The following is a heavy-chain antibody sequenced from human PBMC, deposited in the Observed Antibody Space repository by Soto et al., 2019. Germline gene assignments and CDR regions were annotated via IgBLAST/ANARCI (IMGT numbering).Heavy chain of an antibody. V-gene: IGHV4-34*01. CDR1: GGSFSGYY. D-gene: IGHD3-22*01. J-gene: IGHJ5*02. CDR3: ASSRYGSGYYQYNWFDP. Sequence: PSETLSLTCAVYGGSFSGYYWSWIRQPPGKGLEWIGEINHSGSTNYNPSLKSRVTISVDTSKNQFSLKLSSVTAADTAVYYCASSRYGSGYYQYNWFDPWGQGTLVTVSS. CDR2: INHSGST.